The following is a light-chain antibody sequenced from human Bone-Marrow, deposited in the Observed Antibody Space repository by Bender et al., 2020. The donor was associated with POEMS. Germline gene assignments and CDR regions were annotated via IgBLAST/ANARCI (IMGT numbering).Light chain of an antibody. V-gene: IGLV1-36*01. CDR3: SAWDASLNGWV. Sequence: VNWYQKLPGKAPKLLIYYDDLVESGVSDRLSGSKSGTSASLAISGLQSEDEADYYCSAWDASLNGWVFGGGTKLTVL. J-gene: IGLJ3*02. CDR2: YDD.